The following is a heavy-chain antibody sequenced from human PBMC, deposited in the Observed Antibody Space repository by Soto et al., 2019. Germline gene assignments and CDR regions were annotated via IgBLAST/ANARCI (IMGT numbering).Heavy chain of an antibody. D-gene: IGHD6-19*01. Sequence: QVQLQESGPGLVKPSQTLSLTCTVSGDSISSGGYYWSWIRQHPGKGPEWIGHVHYSGTTYYNPSLKSRVTISLDTSKNTFSLKLISVTAADTAVYYCARGVEFTSGWDQFDYWGQGTLVTVSS. V-gene: IGHV4-31*03. J-gene: IGHJ4*02. CDR1: GDSISSGGYY. CDR2: VHYSGTT. CDR3: ARGVEFTSGWDQFDY.